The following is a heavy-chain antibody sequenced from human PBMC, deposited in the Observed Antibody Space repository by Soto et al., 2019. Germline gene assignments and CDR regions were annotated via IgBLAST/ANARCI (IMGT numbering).Heavy chain of an antibody. D-gene: IGHD3-16*01. CDR2: ISGYNGHT. CDR1: GYTFTTYG. Sequence: QVQLVQSGAEVRKPGASVKVSCKASGYTFTTYGISWVRQAPGQGLEWMGWISGYNGHTKYAQKFQGRVTMTTDTSTSTVSVDLRSLRSDDTAVYYCAREGEMPYYYYGLDVWGQGTTVTVSS. V-gene: IGHV1-18*01. CDR3: AREGEMPYYYYGLDV. J-gene: IGHJ6*02.